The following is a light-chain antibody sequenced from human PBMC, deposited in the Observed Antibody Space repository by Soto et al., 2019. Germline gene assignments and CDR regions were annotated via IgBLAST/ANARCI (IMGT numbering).Light chain of an antibody. V-gene: IGKV1-5*01. CDR2: DAS. CDR1: QSISSW. J-gene: IGKJ1*01. CDR3: QQYNSYGT. Sequence: DIQMTQSPSTLSASVGDRVTITCRASQSISSWLAWYQQKPVKAPKLLIYDASSLESGVPSRFSGSGSGTEFTLTITSLQTDDFETEYCQQYNSYGTFGQGTKVEIK.